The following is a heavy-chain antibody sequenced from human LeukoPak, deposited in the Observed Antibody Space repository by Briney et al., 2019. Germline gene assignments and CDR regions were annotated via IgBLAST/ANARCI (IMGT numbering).Heavy chain of an antibody. V-gene: IGHV4-61*08. D-gene: IGHD6-19*01. CDR1: GGSISSGGYY. J-gene: IGHJ4*02. CDR3: ARTPRSGWYRFDF. CDR2: IYYSGST. Sequence: SQTLSLTCTVSGGSISSGGYYWSWIRQPPGKGLAWIGYIYYSGSTNYNPSLKSRVTISVDTSKNQFSLKLSSVTAADTAIYYCARTPRSGWYRFDFWGQGTLVTVSS.